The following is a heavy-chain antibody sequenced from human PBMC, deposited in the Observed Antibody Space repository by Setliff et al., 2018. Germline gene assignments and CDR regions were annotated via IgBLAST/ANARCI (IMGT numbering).Heavy chain of an antibody. CDR3: TRDVVDEFGTGYETTNFFDP. CDR2: VYSSVYSSGIT. J-gene: IGHJ5*02. V-gene: IGHV4-61*02. CDR1: GGSMSSGPNY. D-gene: IGHD3-3*01. Sequence: PSETLSLTCTASGGSMSSGPNYWSWIRQPAGRGLEWVGRVYSSVYSSGITSYNPSLNSRVTISMDTSKNQFSLGLTSVTAADTAVYYCTRDVVDEFGTGYETTNFFDPWGLGTLVTVSS.